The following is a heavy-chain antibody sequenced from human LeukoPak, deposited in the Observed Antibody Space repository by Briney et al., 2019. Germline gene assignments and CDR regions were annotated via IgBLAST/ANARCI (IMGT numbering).Heavy chain of an antibody. Sequence: SETLSLTCNVSGGSISNYYWSWIRQPPGKGLGWIGYIYNTRSPNYNPSLKSRVTISIDTSKNQISLRLKSLTTADTAVYYCARDGLVASCGGDCYSGWFDPWGQGTLVTVSS. CDR3: ARDGLVASCGGDCYSGWFDP. CDR1: GGSISNYY. CDR2: IYNTRSP. V-gene: IGHV4-59*01. J-gene: IGHJ5*02. D-gene: IGHD2-21*02.